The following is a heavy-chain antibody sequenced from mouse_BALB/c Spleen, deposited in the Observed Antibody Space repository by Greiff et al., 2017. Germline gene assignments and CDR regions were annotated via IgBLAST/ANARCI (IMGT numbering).Heavy chain of an antibody. CDR1: GYAFTNYL. D-gene: IGHD2-3*01. Sequence: QVQLKESGAELVRPGTSVKVSCKASGYAFTNYLIEWVKQRPGQGLEWIGVINPGSGGTNYNEKFKGKATLTADKSSSTAYMQLSSLTSDDSAVYFCAFYDGYYENAMDYWGQGTSVTVSS. J-gene: IGHJ4*01. CDR3: AFYDGYYENAMDY. CDR2: INPGSGGT. V-gene: IGHV1-54*03.